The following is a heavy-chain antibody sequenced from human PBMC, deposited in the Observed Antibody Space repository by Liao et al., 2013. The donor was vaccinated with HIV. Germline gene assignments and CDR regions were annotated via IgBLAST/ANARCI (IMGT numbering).Heavy chain of an antibody. D-gene: IGHD3/OR15-3a*01. V-gene: IGHV4-4*07. CDR1: GGSISSYH. CDR2: VYSRGSP. CDR3: ARDGGGLWD. Sequence: QVQVSESGPRLVRPSETLTLVCSVSGGSISSYHWSWVRQSAAKGLEWIGRVYSRGSPNYNPSFKRRVTMSVDATNNRISLNLISVTAADTAIYFCARDGGGLWDWGQGALVTVSS. J-gene: IGHJ4*02.